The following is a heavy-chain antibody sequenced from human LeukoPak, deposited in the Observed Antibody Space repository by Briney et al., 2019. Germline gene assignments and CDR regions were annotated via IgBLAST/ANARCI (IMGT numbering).Heavy chain of an antibody. Sequence: SVKVSCKASGGTFSSYAISWVRQAPGQGLEWMGGIIPIFGTANYAQKFQGRVTMTRDTSTSTVYMELSSLRSEDTAVYYCARLPRNYYGSGSYGGYFDYWGQGTLVTVSS. CDR3: ARLPRNYYGSGSYGGYFDY. J-gene: IGHJ4*02. CDR2: IIPIFGTA. V-gene: IGHV1-69*05. CDR1: GGTFSSYA. D-gene: IGHD3-10*01.